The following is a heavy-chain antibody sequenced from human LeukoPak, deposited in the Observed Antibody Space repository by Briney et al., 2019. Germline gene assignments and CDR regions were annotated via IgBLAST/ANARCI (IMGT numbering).Heavy chain of an antibody. D-gene: IGHD6-13*01. CDR1: GFTFSSYG. CDR3: ARDQTYSSSWYWFDP. V-gene: IGHV3-33*01. J-gene: IGHJ5*02. Sequence: GGSLRLSCAASGFTFSSYGMHWVHQAPGKGLEWVAVIWYDGSNKYYADSVKGRFTISRDNSKNTLYLQMNSLRAEDTAVYYCARDQTYSSSWYWFDPWGQGTLVTVSS. CDR2: IWYDGSNK.